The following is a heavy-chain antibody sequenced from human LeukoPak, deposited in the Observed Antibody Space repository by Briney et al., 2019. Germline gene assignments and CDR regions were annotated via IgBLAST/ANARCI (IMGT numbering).Heavy chain of an antibody. Sequence: GGSLRLACAASGFTLSRYWMSWVRQAPGKGLEWVANIKHDGSEKYYVDSVKGRFTISRDNAKNSLYLQMNSLRGEDTAVYYCARDRDYYNYFEYWGQGTLVTVSS. V-gene: IGHV3-7*04. D-gene: IGHD3-10*01. CDR3: ARDRDYYNYFEY. CDR2: IKHDGSEK. J-gene: IGHJ4*02. CDR1: GFTLSRYW.